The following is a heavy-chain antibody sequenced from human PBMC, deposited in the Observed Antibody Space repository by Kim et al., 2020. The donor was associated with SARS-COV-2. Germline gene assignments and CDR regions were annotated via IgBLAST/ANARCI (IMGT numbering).Heavy chain of an antibody. V-gene: IGHV4-34*01. CDR2: INHSGST. J-gene: IGHJ5*02. Sequence: SETLSLTCAVYGGSFSGYYWSWIRQPPGKGLEWIGEINHSGSTNYNPSLKSRVTISVDTSKNQFALKLSSVTAADTAVYYCAGARSSGWYGRKRYNWFDPWGQGTRVTVSS. CDR3: AGARSSGWYGRKRYNWFDP. D-gene: IGHD6-19*01. CDR1: GGSFSGYY.